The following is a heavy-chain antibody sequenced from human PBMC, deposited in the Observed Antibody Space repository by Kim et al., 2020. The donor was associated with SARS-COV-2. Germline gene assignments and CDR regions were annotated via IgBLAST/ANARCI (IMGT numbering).Heavy chain of an antibody. CDR3: ARGAQSTGWFDP. Sequence: FYAASRKGRFTISRDNSRNTLHLQMDSLRAEDTAVYYCARGAQSTGWFDPWGPGTLVTVSS. V-gene: IGHV3-23*01. D-gene: IGHD2-8*02. J-gene: IGHJ5*02.